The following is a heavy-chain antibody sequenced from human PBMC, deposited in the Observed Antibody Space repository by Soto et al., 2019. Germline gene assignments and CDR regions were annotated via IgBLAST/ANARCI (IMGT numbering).Heavy chain of an antibody. J-gene: IGHJ4*02. CDR1: GFTFSNYA. D-gene: IGHD1-26*01. CDR3: AKGASPYSGSSEGYFDY. CDR2: GTT. V-gene: IGHV3-23*01. Sequence: EVQLLESGGGLVQPGESLRLSCTASGFTFSNYAMSWVRQAPGKGLEWVSSGTTYYADSVKGRFTVSKDNSKNRLYLQMNSLRAEDTAVYYCAKGASPYSGSSEGYFDYWGQGSLVTVSS.